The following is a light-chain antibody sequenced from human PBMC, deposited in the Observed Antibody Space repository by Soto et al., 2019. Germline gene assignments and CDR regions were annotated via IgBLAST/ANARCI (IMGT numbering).Light chain of an antibody. V-gene: IGKV1-27*01. CDR3: QIYNGPPWT. J-gene: IGKJ1*01. CDR2: AAS. Sequence: DIQMTQSPYSLSASVGDRVAITCRASQDISDYLAWYQQKPGQVPKLLISAASTLQSGVPSRFRGSASGTDFTLTISGLQPDDFATYYSQIYNGPPWTFGQGTKVDIK. CDR1: QDISDY.